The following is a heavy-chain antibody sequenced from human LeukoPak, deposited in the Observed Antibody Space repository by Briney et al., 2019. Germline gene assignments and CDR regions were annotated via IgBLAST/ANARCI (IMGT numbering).Heavy chain of an antibody. D-gene: IGHD3-10*01. Sequence: GGSLRLSCAASGFTFSNYGMHWVRQAPGKGLEWVAIIWYDGGNKYYADSVKGRFTISRDNSKNTLYLQMNSLRVEDTAVYYCATWRGSGSYGGYFDYWGQGTLVTVSS. CDR3: ATWRGSGSYGGYFDY. CDR2: IWYDGGNK. V-gene: IGHV3-33*01. J-gene: IGHJ4*02. CDR1: GFTFSNYG.